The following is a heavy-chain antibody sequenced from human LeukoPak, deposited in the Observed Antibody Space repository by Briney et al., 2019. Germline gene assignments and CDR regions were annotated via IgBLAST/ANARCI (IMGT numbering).Heavy chain of an antibody. D-gene: IGHD6-13*01. V-gene: IGHV3-23*01. Sequence: GGSLRLSCAASGFTFSSYAMGWVRQVPGKGLEWVSAIIGSGGSTYYADSVKGRVTTSRDNSTTTLYLKINSLRAEDTAVYYCAKQIAARGLGAFDLWGQGTMVTVSS. J-gene: IGHJ3*01. CDR2: IIGSGGST. CDR1: GFTFSSYA. CDR3: AKQIAARGLGAFDL.